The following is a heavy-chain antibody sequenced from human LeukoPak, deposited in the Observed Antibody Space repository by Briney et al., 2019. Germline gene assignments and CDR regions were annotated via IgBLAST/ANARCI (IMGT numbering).Heavy chain of an antibody. Sequence: QSGESLRLSCEAFGFIFSNHWMHWVRQTPGKGLVWLSRISGDGSDTTYVDSVRGRFTISRDNAKNSLYLQMNSLRAEDTAVYYCARTRDTAMVDYWGQGTLVTVSS. J-gene: IGHJ4*01. CDR2: ISGDGSDT. V-gene: IGHV3-74*01. CDR3: ARTRDTAMVDY. D-gene: IGHD5-18*01. CDR1: GFIFSNHW.